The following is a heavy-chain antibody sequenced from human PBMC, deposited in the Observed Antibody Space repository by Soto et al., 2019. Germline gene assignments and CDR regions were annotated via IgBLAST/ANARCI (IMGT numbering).Heavy chain of an antibody. CDR2: IYYSGST. V-gene: IGHV4-39*01. Sequence: SETLSLTCTVSGGSISSSSYYWGWIRQPPGKGLEWIGSIYYSGSTYYNPSLKSRVTISVDTSKNQFSLKLSSVTAADTAVYYCARRRKRRIRPKQTKYYYYYYRDVGGKGTTFTVSS. CDR1: GGSISSSSYY. J-gene: IGHJ6*03. D-gene: IGHD1-1*01. CDR3: ARRRKRRIRPKQTKYYYYYYRDV.